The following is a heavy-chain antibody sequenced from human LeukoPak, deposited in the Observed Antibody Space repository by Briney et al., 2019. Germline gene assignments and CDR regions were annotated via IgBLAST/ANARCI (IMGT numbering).Heavy chain of an antibody. CDR2: IYHSGST. Sequence: PSETLSLTCTVSGYSISSGYYWGWIRQPPGKGLEWIGSIYHSGSTYYNPSLKSRVTISVDTSKNQFSLKLSSVTAADTAVYYCARVEKSGSPYMDVWGKGTTVTVSS. V-gene: IGHV4-38-2*02. CDR1: GYSISSGYY. CDR3: ARVEKSGSPYMDV. D-gene: IGHD3-10*01. J-gene: IGHJ6*03.